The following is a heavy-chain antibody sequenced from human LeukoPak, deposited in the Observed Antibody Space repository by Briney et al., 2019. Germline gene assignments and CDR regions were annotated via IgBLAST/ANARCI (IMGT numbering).Heavy chain of an antibody. CDR3: ARGDKQAYYFDY. J-gene: IGHJ4*02. CDR1: GFTFSDYY. CDR2: ISSSGSTI. Sequence: NPGGSLRLSCAASGFTFSDYYMSWIRQAPGKGLEWVSYISSSGSTIYYADSVKGRFTISRDNAKNPLYLQMNSLRAEDTAVYYCARGDKQAYYFDYWGQGTLVTVSS. V-gene: IGHV3-11*01.